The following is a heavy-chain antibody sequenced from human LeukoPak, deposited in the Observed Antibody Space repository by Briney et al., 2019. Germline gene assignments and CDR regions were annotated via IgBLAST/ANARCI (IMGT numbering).Heavy chain of an antibody. CDR2: IYTSGST. V-gene: IGHV4-61*02. CDR1: GGSISSGSYY. Sequence: SETLSLTCTVSGGSISSGSYYWSWIRQPAGKGLEWIGRIYTSGSTNYNPSLKSRVTISVDTSKNQFSLKLSSVTAADTAVYYCARTPRVGRIAAAGNWFDPWGQGTLVTVSS. CDR3: ARTPRVGRIAAAGNWFDP. J-gene: IGHJ5*02. D-gene: IGHD6-13*01.